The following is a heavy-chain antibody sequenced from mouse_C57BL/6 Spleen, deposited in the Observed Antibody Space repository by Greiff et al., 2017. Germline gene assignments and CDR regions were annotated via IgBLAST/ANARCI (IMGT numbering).Heavy chain of an antibody. CDR2: IDPSDSYT. J-gene: IGHJ2*01. D-gene: IGHD2-2*01. CDR3: ARWFGYEGDY. CDR1: GYTFTSYW. Sequence: VQLQQPGAELVMPGASVKLSCKASGYTFTSYWMHWVKQRPGQGLEWIGEIDPSDSYTNYNQKFKGKSTLTVDKPSSTAYMQLSSLTSEDSAVYYCARWFGYEGDYWGQGTTVTVSA. V-gene: IGHV1-69*01.